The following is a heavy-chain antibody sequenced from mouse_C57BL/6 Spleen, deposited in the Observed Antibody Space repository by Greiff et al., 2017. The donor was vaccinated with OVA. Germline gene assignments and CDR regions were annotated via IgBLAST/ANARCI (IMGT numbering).Heavy chain of an antibody. CDR1: GFSLTSYG. V-gene: IGHV2-2*01. D-gene: IGHD2-3*01. CDR3: ARNGGDDGYYSYYFDY. J-gene: IGHJ2*01. CDR2: IWSGGST. Sequence: VQLVESGPGLVQPSQSLSITCTVSGFSLTSYGVHWVRQSPGKGLEWLGVIWSGGSTDYNAAFISRLSISKDNSKSLVFFKMNSLQADDTAIYYCARNGGDDGYYSYYFDYWGQGTTLTVSS.